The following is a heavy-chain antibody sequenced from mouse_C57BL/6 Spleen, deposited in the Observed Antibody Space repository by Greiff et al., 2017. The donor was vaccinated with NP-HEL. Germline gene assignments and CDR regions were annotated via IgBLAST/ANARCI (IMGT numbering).Heavy chain of an antibody. CDR2: ISYDGSN. V-gene: IGHV3-6*01. D-gene: IGHD2-4*01. CDR3: ARGLGLRRGDAMDY. Sequence: DVHLVESGPGLVKPSPSLSLTCSVTGYSITSGYYWNWIRQFPGNKLEWMGYISYDGSNNYNPSLKNRISITRDTSKNQFFLKLNSVTTEDTATYYCARGLGLRRGDAMDYWGQGTSVTVSS. CDR1: GYSITSGYY. J-gene: IGHJ4*01.